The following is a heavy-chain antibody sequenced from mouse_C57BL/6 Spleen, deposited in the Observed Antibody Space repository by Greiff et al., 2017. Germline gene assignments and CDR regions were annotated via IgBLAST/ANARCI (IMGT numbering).Heavy chain of an antibody. CDR2: FYPGSGSI. V-gene: IGHV1-62-2*01. CDR3: ARHGYDYDDSGYYFDY. D-gene: IGHD2-4*01. Sequence: QVQLQQSGAELVKPGASVKLSCKASGYTFTEYTIHWVKQRSGQGLEWIGWFYPGSGSIKYNEKFKDKATLTADKSSSTVYMELSRLTAEDSAVYLCARHGYDYDDSGYYFDYWGQGTTLTVSS. CDR1: GYTFTEYT. J-gene: IGHJ2*01.